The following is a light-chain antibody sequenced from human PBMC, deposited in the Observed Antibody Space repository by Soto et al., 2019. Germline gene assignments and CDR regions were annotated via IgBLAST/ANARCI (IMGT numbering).Light chain of an antibody. V-gene: IGKV3-20*01. CDR2: GAS. Sequence: ESVLTQSPGTLSLSPGERATLSCRASQSVISTYLAWYQQKPGQAPRLLIYGASNRATGITDRFTGSGSGTDFTLTISRLEAEDFAVYYCQQYGSSPLTFGGGTKVEIK. CDR3: QQYGSSPLT. CDR1: QSVISTY. J-gene: IGKJ4*01.